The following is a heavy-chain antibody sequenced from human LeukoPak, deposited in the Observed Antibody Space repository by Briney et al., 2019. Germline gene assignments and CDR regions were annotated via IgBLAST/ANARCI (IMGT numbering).Heavy chain of an antibody. CDR1: NFSIISGYY. CDR3: ARGPLRYFDWLSDFDY. J-gene: IGHJ4*02. CDR2: IYHTGST. Sequence: SETLSLTCTVSNFSIISGYYWGWIRQPPGKGLEWIGNIYHTGSTYYNPSLKSRVTISVDTSKNQFSLKLTSVTATDTAVYYCARGPLRYFDWLSDFDYWGQGTLVTVSS. D-gene: IGHD3-9*01. V-gene: IGHV4-38-2*02.